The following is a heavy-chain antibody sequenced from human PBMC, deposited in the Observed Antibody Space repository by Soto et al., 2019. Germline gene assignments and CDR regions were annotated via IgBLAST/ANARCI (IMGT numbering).Heavy chain of an antibody. J-gene: IGHJ4*02. CDR2: INSDGTNA. CDR3: AKAGAGVANFDY. CDR1: GFTFSTNL. V-gene: IGHV3-74*01. Sequence: PGGSLRLSCAASGFTFSTNLMHWVRQAPGKGLVWVSRINSDGTNAAYADSVQGRFTISRDNAKNTLYLQMNSPTGEDTAVYYCAKAGAGVANFDYWGQGTLVTVSS. D-gene: IGHD3-3*01.